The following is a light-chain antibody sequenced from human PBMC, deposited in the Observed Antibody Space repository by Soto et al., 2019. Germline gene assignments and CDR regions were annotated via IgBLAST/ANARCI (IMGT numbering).Light chain of an antibody. V-gene: IGLV1-51*02. CDR2: END. J-gene: IGLJ2*01. Sequence: QSVLTQPPSVSAAPGQKVTISCSGSNSNLGSNHVSWYQHLPGTTPKIVIYENDKRPSGIPDRFSGSKSGTSATLDITGLQTGDEADYYCGPWDNSLSGGVFGGGTKLTVL. CDR1: NSNLGSNH. CDR3: GPWDNSLSGGV.